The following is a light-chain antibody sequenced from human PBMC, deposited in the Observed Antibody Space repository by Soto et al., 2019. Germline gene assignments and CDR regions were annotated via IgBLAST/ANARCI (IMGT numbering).Light chain of an antibody. CDR3: FSFTTTSTHV. CDR1: SSDIGSYDH. V-gene: IGLV2-14*03. J-gene: IGLJ1*01. Sequence: QSALTQPASVSGSPGQSITISCSGTSSDIGSYDHVAWYQQFPGKSPKLIIYAVSDRPSGVSDRFSGSKSGISASLTISGLQTEDEADYFCFSFTTTSTHVFGTGTKVTVL. CDR2: AVS.